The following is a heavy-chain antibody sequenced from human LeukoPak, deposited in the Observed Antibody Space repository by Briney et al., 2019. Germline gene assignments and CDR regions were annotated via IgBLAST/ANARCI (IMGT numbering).Heavy chain of an antibody. CDR3: ARRNDYDFWSGNQYYFDY. D-gene: IGHD3-3*01. CDR1: GGSISSRSHY. J-gene: IGHJ4*02. Sequence: SETPSLTCIVPGGSISSRSHYWGWNRQSPGKGLEWIGTIYYSGTTFYNPSLQSRVSISVDTSRNQFSLRLNSVTAADTAVYYCARRNDYDFWSGNQYYFDYWGQGTLVTVSS. CDR2: IYYSGTT. V-gene: IGHV4-39*01.